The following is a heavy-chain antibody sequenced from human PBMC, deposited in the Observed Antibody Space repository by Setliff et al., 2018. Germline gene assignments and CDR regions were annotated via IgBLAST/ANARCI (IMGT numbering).Heavy chain of an antibody. CDR1: GFTFSSYS. J-gene: IGHJ3*02. V-gene: IGHV3-48*04. Sequence: RLSCAASGFTFSSYSMNWVRQAPGKGLEWVSYISSSSSTIYYADSVKGRFTISRDNAKNSLYPQMNSLRAEDTAVYYCARVIFSSSGSYDAFDIWGQGTMVTVSS. D-gene: IGHD1-26*01. CDR3: ARVIFSSSGSYDAFDI. CDR2: ISSSSSTI.